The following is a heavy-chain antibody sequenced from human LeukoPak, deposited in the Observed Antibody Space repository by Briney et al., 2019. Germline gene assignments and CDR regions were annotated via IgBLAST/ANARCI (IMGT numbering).Heavy chain of an antibody. Sequence: GGSLRLSCAASGSTFSSYGMHWVRQAPGKGLEWVAVISYDGSNKYYADSVKGRFTISRDNSKNTLYLQMNSLRAEDTAVYYCAKRHMVRGIYFDYWGQGTLVTVSS. V-gene: IGHV3-30*18. CDR1: GSTFSSYG. D-gene: IGHD3-10*01. J-gene: IGHJ4*02. CDR3: AKRHMVRGIYFDY. CDR2: ISYDGSNK.